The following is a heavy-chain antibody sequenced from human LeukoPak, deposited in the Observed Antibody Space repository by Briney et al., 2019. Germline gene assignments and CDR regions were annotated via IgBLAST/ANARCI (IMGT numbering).Heavy chain of an antibody. CDR3: AIIPRAAAGPSARSPFHY. V-gene: IGHV3-7*01. CDR2: IKQDGSDK. Sequence: GGSLILSCAASGFTFNNYWMHWVRQAPGKGLEWVANIKQDGSDKYYVDSVKGRFTISRDNAKNSLYLQMNSLRAEDTAVYYCAIIPRAAAGPSARSPFHYWGQGTLVTVSS. D-gene: IGHD6-13*01. CDR1: GFTFNNYW. J-gene: IGHJ4*02.